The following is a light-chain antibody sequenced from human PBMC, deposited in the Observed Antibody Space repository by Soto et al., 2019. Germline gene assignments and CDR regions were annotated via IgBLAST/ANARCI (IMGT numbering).Light chain of an antibody. CDR2: EVN. J-gene: IGLJ2*01. CDR3: SSYTNSSPWI. CDR1: SSDVGGYDF. Sequence: QSALTQPASVSGSPGQSVTISCTGTSSDVGGYDFVSWYQHYPGKAPKLMIYEVNNWPSGVSDRFSGSKSGNTASLTISGLQAADEADYYCSSYTNSSPWIFGGGTKLTVL. V-gene: IGLV2-14*01.